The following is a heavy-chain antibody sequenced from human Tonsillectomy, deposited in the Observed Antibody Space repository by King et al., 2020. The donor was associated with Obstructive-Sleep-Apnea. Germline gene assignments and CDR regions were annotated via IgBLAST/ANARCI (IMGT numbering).Heavy chain of an antibody. CDR3: ARDRWFGELFLDAFDI. J-gene: IGHJ3*02. D-gene: IGHD3-10*01. CDR2: ISYDGSYK. CDR1: GLTFSSYA. V-gene: IGHV3-30*04. Sequence: VQLVESGGGVVQSGRSLSLSCAASGLTFSSYAMHWVRQAPGKGLWGVAVISYDGSYKYYADSVNGRFTISIDNSKNTLYLQMNSLRAEDTAVYYCARDRWFGELFLDAFDIWGQGTMVTVSS.